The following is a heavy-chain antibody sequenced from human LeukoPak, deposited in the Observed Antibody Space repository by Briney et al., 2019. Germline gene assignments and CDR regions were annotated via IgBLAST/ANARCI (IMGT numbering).Heavy chain of an antibody. Sequence: ASVKVSCKASGYTFINYGISWVRQAPGQGLEWMGWISAYNGNTNYAQKLQGRVTMTTDTSTSTAYMELSSLRSEDTVVYYCARGPNDYSLTSDYWGQGTLVTVSS. CDR3: ARGPNDYSLTSDY. V-gene: IGHV1-18*01. J-gene: IGHJ4*02. D-gene: IGHD4-11*01. CDR2: ISAYNGNT. CDR1: GYTFINYG.